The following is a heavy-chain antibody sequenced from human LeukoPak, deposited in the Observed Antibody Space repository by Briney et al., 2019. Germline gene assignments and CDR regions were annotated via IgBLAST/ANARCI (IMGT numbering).Heavy chain of an antibody. CDR3: ARVWCSSTSCYDHYGMDV. CDR1: GGSISSGGYY. J-gene: IGHJ6*02. V-gene: IGHV4-31*03. Sequence: SQTLSLTCTVSGGSISSGGYYWSWIRQHPGKGLEWIGYIYYSGSTYYNPSLKSRVTISVDTSKNQFSLKLSSVTAADTAVYYCARVWCSSTSCYDHYGMDVWGQGTRSPSP. D-gene: IGHD2-2*01. CDR2: IYYSGST.